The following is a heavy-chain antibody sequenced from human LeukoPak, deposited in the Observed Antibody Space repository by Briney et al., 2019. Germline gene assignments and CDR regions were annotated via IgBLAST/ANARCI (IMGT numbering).Heavy chain of an antibody. Sequence: GGSLRLSCAVSGLTFSSSWMDWVRQAPGKGLEWVASINPDGNKKYSADSVKGRFTISRDNAENSLYLRMNSLRAEDTAVYYCAKDIVVVPAAIGYYYYYGMDVWGQGTTVTVSS. CDR3: AKDIVVVPAAIGYYYYYGMDV. CDR2: INPDGNKK. J-gene: IGHJ6*02. D-gene: IGHD2-2*01. V-gene: IGHV3-7*01. CDR1: GLTFSSSW.